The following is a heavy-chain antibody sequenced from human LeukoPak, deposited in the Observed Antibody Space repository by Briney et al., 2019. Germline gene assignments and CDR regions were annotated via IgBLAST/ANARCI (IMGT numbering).Heavy chain of an antibody. Sequence: ASVKVSCKASGYTFTSYGISWVRQAPGQGLEWMGWISAYNGNTNYAQKLQGRVTMTTDTSTSTAYMELRSLRSDDTAVYYCARDLPAYSSSPGGYWGQGTLVTVSS. J-gene: IGHJ4*02. V-gene: IGHV1-18*01. CDR2: ISAYNGNT. CDR3: ARDLPAYSSSPGGY. D-gene: IGHD6-6*01. CDR1: GYTFTSYG.